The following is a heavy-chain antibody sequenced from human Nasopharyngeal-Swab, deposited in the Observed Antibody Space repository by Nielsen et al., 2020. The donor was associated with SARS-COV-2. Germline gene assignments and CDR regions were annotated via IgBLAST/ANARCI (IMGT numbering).Heavy chain of an antibody. CDR3: ARERGLVPAATPWFDP. D-gene: IGHD2-2*01. V-gene: IGHV3-69-1*01. Sequence: VRQMPGKGLEWVSYISSSSTIYYADSVKGRFTISRDNAKNSLYLQMNSLRAEDTAVYYCARERGLVPAATPWFDPWGQGTLVTVSS. CDR2: ISSSSTI. J-gene: IGHJ5*02.